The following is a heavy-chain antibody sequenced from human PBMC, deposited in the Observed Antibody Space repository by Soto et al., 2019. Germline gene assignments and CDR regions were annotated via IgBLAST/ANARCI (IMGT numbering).Heavy chain of an antibody. Sequence: GGSLRLSCAASGFTFSSYGMHWVRQAPGKGLEWVAVIWYDGSNKYYADSVKGRFTISRDNSKNTLYLQMNSLRAEDTAVYYCARDGPRSGYLDYWGQGTLVTVSS. V-gene: IGHV3-33*01. D-gene: IGHD3-3*01. J-gene: IGHJ4*02. CDR3: ARDGPRSGYLDY. CDR2: IWYDGSNK. CDR1: GFTFSSYG.